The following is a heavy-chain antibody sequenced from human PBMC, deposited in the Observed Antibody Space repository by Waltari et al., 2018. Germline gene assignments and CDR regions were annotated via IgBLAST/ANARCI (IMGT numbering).Heavy chain of an antibody. V-gene: IGHV4-39*01. CDR2: ISYSGST. J-gene: IGHJ5*02. CDR3: ARFSKSANWIDP. Sequence: QLQLQESGPGLGKPSETLSLTCTVSGGSISSSSYYWGWIRQPPGKGLEWIGSISYSGSTYYNTSLMSRVTISVDTSKNQFSLKLTSVIAAETAVFYCARFSKSANWIDPWGQGTLVTVSS. CDR1: GGSISSSSYY. D-gene: IGHD3-3*02.